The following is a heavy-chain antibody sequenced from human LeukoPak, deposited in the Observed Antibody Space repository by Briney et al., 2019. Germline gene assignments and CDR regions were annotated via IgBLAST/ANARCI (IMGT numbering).Heavy chain of an antibody. J-gene: IGHJ3*01. CDR3: AKDRSSYYFDAFDF. V-gene: IGHV3-23*01. D-gene: IGHD3-22*01. CDR1: GFSFSNYA. CDR2: ISGSAGNT. Sequence: AGSLRLSCVASGFSFSNYAMSWVRQAPGKGLEWVSAISGSAGNTYYSDSVKGRFTISRDNSKNTLFLLMDSLRAEDTVTYYCAKDRSSYYFDAFDFWGQGTRVIVSS.